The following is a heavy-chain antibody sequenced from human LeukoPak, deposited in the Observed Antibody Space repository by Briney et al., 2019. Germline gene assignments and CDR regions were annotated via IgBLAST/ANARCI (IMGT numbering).Heavy chain of an antibody. V-gene: IGHV1-18*01. CDR1: GYTFPNYG. D-gene: IGHD1-7*01. J-gene: IGHJ6*03. CDR3: ARALGSGTHYYYYYMDV. Sequence: ASVKVSCKGSGYTFPNYGVSWVRQAPGQGLEWMGWVSGYNGNTNFAKNVQGRVTMTTDTSTSTAYMELRSLISDDTAVYYCARALGSGTHYYYYYMDVWGKGTTVTVSS. CDR2: VSGYNGNT.